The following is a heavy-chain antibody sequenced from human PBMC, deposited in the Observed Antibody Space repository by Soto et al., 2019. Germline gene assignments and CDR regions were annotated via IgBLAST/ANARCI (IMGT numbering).Heavy chain of an antibody. V-gene: IGHV4-39*01. CDR1: GGSISSSSYY. Sequence: QLQLQESGPGLVKPSETLSLTCTVSGGSISSSSYYWGWIRQPPGKGLEWIGSIDYSGSTYYNPSLKSRVTISVDTSQNQFSLQLSSVTAADTAVYYCARCVLEYSGYDINWYFDLWGRGTLVTVSS. CDR3: ARCVLEYSGYDINWYFDL. J-gene: IGHJ2*01. CDR2: IDYSGST. D-gene: IGHD5-12*01.